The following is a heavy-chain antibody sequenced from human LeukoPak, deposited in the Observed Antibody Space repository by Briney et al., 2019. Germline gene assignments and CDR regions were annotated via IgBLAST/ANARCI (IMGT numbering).Heavy chain of an antibody. Sequence: GGSLRLSCEASEVTVTNNYMSWVRQAPGKGLQWVSVIYPGGNIYYADSVRGRFIISRDNSKNTLSLQMISLRAEDTALYYCAKDHSSGYPYAFDIWGQGTMVTVSS. D-gene: IGHD3-10*01. CDR1: EVTVTNNY. V-gene: IGHV3-53*01. CDR2: IYPGGNI. CDR3: AKDHSSGYPYAFDI. J-gene: IGHJ3*02.